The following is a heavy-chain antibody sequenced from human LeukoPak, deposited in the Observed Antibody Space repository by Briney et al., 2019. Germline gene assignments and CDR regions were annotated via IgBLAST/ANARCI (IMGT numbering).Heavy chain of an antibody. CDR3: AKGPKGAYGDFFDY. J-gene: IGHJ4*02. CDR1: GFTFSSYA. Sequence: PGGSLRLSCAASGFTFSSYAMSWVRQAPGKGLEWVSAISGSGGSTYYADSVKGRFTISGDNSKNTLYLQMNSLRVEDTAVYYCAKGPKGAYGDFFDYWGQGTLVTVSS. D-gene: IGHD4-17*01. V-gene: IGHV3-23*01. CDR2: ISGSGGST.